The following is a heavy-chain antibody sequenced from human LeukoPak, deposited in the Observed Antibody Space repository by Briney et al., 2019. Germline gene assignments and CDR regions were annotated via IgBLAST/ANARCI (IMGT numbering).Heavy chain of an antibody. CDR2: FSYGGNT. V-gene: IGHV4-31*03. CDR1: GVSITGGGYY. D-gene: IGHD3-22*01. J-gene: IGHJ4*02. CDR3: ARGDYDSSDYLYYFDP. Sequence: SETLSLTCTVSGVSITGGGYYWTWIRQHPEKGLEWIGYFSYGGNTYYNPSLKSRVTISVDTATNQFSLKVRSATAADTAVYYCARGDYDSSDYLYYFDPWGQGTPVTVSS.